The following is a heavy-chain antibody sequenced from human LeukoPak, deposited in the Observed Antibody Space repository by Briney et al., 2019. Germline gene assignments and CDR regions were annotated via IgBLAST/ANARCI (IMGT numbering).Heavy chain of an antibody. CDR3: ARGGGIANFDY. CDR2: IFYTGST. D-gene: IGHD6-13*01. V-gene: IGHV4-59*01. CDR1: SGSISTYY. Sequence: SETLSLACTVSSGSISTYYWSWIWQPPGKGLEWIGYIFYTGSTNYNPSLNGRVTISVDTSKNQFSLRLSSVTAADTAVYYCARGGGIANFDYWGQGTLVTVSS. J-gene: IGHJ4*02.